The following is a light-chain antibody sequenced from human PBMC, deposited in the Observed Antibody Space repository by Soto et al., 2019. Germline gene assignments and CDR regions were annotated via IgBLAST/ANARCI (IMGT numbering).Light chain of an antibody. CDR3: SSYTTSSTWV. V-gene: IGLV2-14*01. J-gene: IGLJ3*02. Sequence: QSALTQPASVSGSPGQSITMSCTGTSSDVGGYNYVSWYQQHPGKAPKLMIYEVSNRPSGVSNRFSGSKSGNTASLTISGLEAEDDANYYCSSYTTSSTWVFGGGTKLTVL. CDR1: SSDVGGYNY. CDR2: EVS.